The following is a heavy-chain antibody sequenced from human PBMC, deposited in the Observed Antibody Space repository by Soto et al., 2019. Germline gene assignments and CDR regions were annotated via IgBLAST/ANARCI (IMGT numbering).Heavy chain of an antibody. V-gene: IGHV4-59*01. CDR3: ARDPGNSSTWYFDK. J-gene: IGHJ4*02. D-gene: IGHD2-2*01. CDR1: GGSISGYD. CDR2: TYFSGSP. Sequence: SETLSLTCTVSGGSISGYDWGWLRQPPGKGLEWIAYTYFSGSPNYNPSLKSRVTISVDTSKNEFSLKLTSMTAADTAVYYCARDPGNSSTWYFDKWGQGTLVTVSS.